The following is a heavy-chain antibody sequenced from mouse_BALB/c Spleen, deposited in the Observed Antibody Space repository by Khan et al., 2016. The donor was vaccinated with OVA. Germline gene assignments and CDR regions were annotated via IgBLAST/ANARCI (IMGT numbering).Heavy chain of an antibody. CDR1: GFSLTSYG. V-gene: IGHV2-6*02. D-gene: IGHD2-3*01. J-gene: IGHJ4*01. Sequence: QVQLKESGPGLVAPSQSLSITCTVSGFSLTSYGVHWVRQPPGKGLEWLVVIWSDGNTNYNSVLKSRLSISKDNSKSQVFLKMSSLQTDDTAIYYCARWFDGYSSLYAMDYWGQGTSVTVSS. CDR3: ARWFDGYSSLYAMDY. CDR2: IWSDGNT.